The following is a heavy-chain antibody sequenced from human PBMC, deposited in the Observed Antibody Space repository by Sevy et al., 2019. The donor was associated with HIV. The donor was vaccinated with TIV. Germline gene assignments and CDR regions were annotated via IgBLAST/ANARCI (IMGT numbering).Heavy chain of an antibody. V-gene: IGHV3-23*01. D-gene: IGHD3-22*01. Sequence: GGSLRLSCAASGFTFSSYAMSWVHQAPGKGLEWVSAISGSGGSTYYADSVKGRFTISRDNSKNTLYLQMNSLRAEDTAVYYCAKDRDPYYYDSSPPYYYYGMDVWGQGTTVTVSS. CDR1: GFTFSSYA. CDR2: ISGSGGST. CDR3: AKDRDPYYYDSSPPYYYYGMDV. J-gene: IGHJ6*02.